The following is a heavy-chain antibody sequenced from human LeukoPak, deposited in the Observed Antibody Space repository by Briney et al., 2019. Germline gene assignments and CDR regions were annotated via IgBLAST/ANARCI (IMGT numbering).Heavy chain of an antibody. J-gene: IGHJ4*02. D-gene: IGHD3-22*01. CDR1: GFTFSSHS. CDR2: ISSTRSYI. V-gene: IGHV3-21*04. Sequence: PGGSLRLSCAASGFTFSSHSMHWVRQAPGKGLEWVSSISSTRSYIYYADSVKGRFTISRDNAKNSLYLQMNSLRAEDTAVYYCARAYYYDSSGYNYWGQGTLVTVSS. CDR3: ARAYYYDSSGYNY.